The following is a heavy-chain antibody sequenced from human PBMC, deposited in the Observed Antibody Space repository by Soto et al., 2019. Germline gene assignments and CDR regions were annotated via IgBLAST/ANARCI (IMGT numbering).Heavy chain of an antibody. CDR3: ARGVYDSSGYSGGQTAEFDY. J-gene: IGHJ4*02. D-gene: IGHD3-22*01. Sequence: ASVKVSCKASGYTFTSYGISGVRQAPGQGLEWMGWISAYNGNTNYAQKLQGRVTMTTDTSTSTAYMELRSLRSDDTAVYYCARGVYDSSGYSGGQTAEFDYWGQGTLVTVSS. CDR2: ISAYNGNT. V-gene: IGHV1-18*01. CDR1: GYTFTSYG.